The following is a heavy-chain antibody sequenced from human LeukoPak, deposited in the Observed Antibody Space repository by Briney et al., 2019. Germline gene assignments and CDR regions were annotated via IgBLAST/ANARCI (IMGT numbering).Heavy chain of an antibody. CDR3: AGYSSGWFGAFHI. CDR2: IISTGGTI. CDR1: GFTFSDYY. J-gene: IGHJ3*02. D-gene: IGHD6-19*01. Sequence: GGSLRLSCAASGFTFSDYYMSWIRQAPGKGLEWLSYIISTGGTIYYADSVKGRFTISRDNAKNSLYLQMNSLRAEDTAVYYYAGYSSGWFGAFHIWGQGTMVTVSS. V-gene: IGHV3-11*04.